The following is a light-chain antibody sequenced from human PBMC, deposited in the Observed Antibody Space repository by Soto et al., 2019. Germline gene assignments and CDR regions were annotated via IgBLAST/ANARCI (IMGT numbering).Light chain of an antibody. J-gene: IGLJ1*01. CDR2: EVS. CDR1: SSDVGGYNY. Sequence: QSALTQPASVSGSPGQLITISCTGTSSDVGGYNYVSWYQQHPGKAPKLMIYEVSNRPSGVSNRFSGSKSGNTASLTISGLQAEDDADYYCSSYTSSSIDYVFGTGAKLTVL. V-gene: IGLV2-14*01. CDR3: SSYTSSSIDYV.